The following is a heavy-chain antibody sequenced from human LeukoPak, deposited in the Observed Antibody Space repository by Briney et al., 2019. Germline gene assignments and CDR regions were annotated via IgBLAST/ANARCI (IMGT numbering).Heavy chain of an antibody. J-gene: IGHJ4*02. V-gene: IGHV4-4*02. CDR1: GGSISSSNW. D-gene: IGHD3-22*01. CDR3: ARDGRYYDSSGYIRGFDY. Sequence: SETLSLTCAVSGGSISSSNWWSWVRQPPGKGLEWIGEIYHSGSTNYNPSLKSRVTISVDKSKNQFSLKLSSVTAADTAVYYCARDGRYYDSSGYIRGFDYWGQGTLVIVSS. CDR2: IYHSGST.